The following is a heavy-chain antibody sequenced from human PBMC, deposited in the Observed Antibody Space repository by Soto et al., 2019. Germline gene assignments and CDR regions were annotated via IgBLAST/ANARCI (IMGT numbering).Heavy chain of an antibody. D-gene: IGHD3-10*01. CDR2: INHSGST. V-gene: IGHV4-34*01. Sequence: QVQLQQWGAGLLKPSETLSLTCAVYGGSFSGYYWSWIRQPPGKGLEWIGEINHSGSTNYNPSLKSRVTRSVDTSKNQFSLKLSSVTAADTAVYDGARGRGLDPWGKGTLVTVSS. CDR1: GGSFSGYY. CDR3: ARGRGLDP. J-gene: IGHJ5*02.